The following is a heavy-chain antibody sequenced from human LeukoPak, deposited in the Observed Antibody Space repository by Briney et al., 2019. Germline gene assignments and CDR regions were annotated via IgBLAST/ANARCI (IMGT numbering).Heavy chain of an antibody. D-gene: IGHD2-15*01. CDR1: GYTFTSYG. CDR3: GVLVVREQVDAFDI. V-gene: IGHV1-18*01. Sequence: ASVKVSCKASGYTFTSYGISWVRQAPGQGLEWVGWISAYTGNTNYAQKLQGRVTMTTDTSTSTGYLELRSLRSDDTGVYYCGVLVVREQVDAFDIWGQGKMGTVSS. J-gene: IGHJ3*02. CDR2: ISAYTGNT.